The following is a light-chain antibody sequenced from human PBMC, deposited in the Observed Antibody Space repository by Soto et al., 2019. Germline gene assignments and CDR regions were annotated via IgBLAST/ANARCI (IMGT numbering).Light chain of an antibody. V-gene: IGLV2-14*01. CDR1: SSDVGRYNY. J-gene: IGLJ2*01. CDR3: SSYTTSDTLV. Sequence: QSALTQPASVSGSPGQSITISCTGTSSDVGRYNYVSWYLQPPGNAPKLMIFEVTNRPSGVSNRFSGSKSGNTASLTISGLQAEDEADYYCSSYTTSDTLVFGGGTKLTVL. CDR2: EVT.